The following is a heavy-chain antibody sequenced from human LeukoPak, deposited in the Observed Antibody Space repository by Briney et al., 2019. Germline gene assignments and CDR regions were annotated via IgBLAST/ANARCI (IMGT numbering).Heavy chain of an antibody. V-gene: IGHV3-21*01. CDR3: AKAGQLGFPFDY. CDR2: ISSSSTYI. D-gene: IGHD6-6*01. J-gene: IGHJ4*02. CDR1: GFTFSSYS. Sequence: PGGSLRLSCAASGFTFSSYSMNWVRQAPGKGLEWVSSISSSSTYIYYADSVKGRLTISRDNAKNSLYLQMNSLRAEDTAVYYCAKAGQLGFPFDYWGQGTLVTVSS.